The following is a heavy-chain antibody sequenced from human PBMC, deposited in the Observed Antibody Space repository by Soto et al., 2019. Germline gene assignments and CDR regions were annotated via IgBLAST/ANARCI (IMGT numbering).Heavy chain of an antibody. J-gene: IGHJ6*03. CDR3: ASIGYCSGGSCYNDYYYYMDV. CDR2: MNPNSGNT. V-gene: IGHV1-8*01. Sequence: ASVKVSCKASGYTFTSYDINWVRQATGQGLEWMGWMNPNSGNTGYAQKFQGRVTMTRNTSISTAYMELSSLRSEDTAVYYCASIGYCSGGSCYNDYYYYMDVWGKGTTVTVSS. CDR1: GYTFTSYD. D-gene: IGHD2-15*01.